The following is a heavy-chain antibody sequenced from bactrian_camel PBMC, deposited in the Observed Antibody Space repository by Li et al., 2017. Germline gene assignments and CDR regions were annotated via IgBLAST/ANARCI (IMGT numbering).Heavy chain of an antibody. D-gene: IGHD5*01. CDR2: IQSDGRT. CDR3: AKDHRGTGP. Sequence: HVQLVESGGGSVQAGGSLRLSCAAIGHSYSSYCMGWFRQAPGKEREVVAAIQSDGRTRYADSVKGRFTISKDNAKNTLYLQLNSLKTEDTAMYYCAKDHRGTGPRGQGTQVTVS. J-gene: IGHJ4*01. V-gene: IGHV3S55*01. CDR1: GHSYSSYC.